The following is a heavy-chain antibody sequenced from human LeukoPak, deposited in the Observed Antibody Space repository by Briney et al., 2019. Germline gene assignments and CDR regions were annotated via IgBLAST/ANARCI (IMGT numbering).Heavy chain of an antibody. D-gene: IGHD1-26*01. Sequence: GGSLRLSCAASGFTFSTYAMSWVRQAPGRGLEWVSTITGSGGSTFYADSVKGRFTISRDISKNTIYLQMNSLRAEDTAVYYCAKAYSRTYLLFDYWRRGSLVTVSS. CDR1: GFTFSTYA. CDR2: ITGSGGST. J-gene: IGHJ4*02. CDR3: AKAYSRTYLLFDY. V-gene: IGHV3-23*01.